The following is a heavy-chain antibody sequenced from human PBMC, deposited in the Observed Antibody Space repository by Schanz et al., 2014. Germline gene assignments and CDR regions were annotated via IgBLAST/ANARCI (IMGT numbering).Heavy chain of an antibody. CDR3: AKDPSHGDYDYYFDY. J-gene: IGHJ4*02. CDR1: GFTFSSYA. Sequence: EVQLVESGGYLVQPGGSLRLSCSASGFTFSSYAMHWVRQASGKGLEWVSSISSSGSYIHYADSVRGRFTISRDNSKNTLYLQMNSLRAEDTAVYYCAKDPSHGDYDYYFDYWGQGTLVTVSS. CDR2: ISSSGSYI. D-gene: IGHD3-22*01. V-gene: IGHV3-21*04.